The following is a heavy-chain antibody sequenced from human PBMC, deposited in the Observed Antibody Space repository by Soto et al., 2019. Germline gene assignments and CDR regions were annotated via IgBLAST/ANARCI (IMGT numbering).Heavy chain of an antibody. CDR3: AIDRPRRTSGSLFEY. Sequence: EVQLLESGGKLVQPGGSLTLSCAASGFTFSTYAMAWVRQAPGKGLEWVSGVSASGLNTDYADPVKGRFYISRDNSKNTVSLPLTRLRAADTALYYCAIDRPRRTSGSLFEYWGQGTPVTVSS. CDR2: VSASGLNT. V-gene: IGHV3-23*01. J-gene: IGHJ4*02. D-gene: IGHD1-1*01. CDR1: GFTFSTYA.